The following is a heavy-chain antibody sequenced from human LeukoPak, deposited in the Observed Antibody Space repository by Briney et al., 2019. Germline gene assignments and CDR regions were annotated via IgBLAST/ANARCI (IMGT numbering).Heavy chain of an antibody. CDR2: INHSGST. V-gene: IGHV4-34*01. CDR1: GGSFSGYY. D-gene: IGHD5-18*01. Sequence: SETLSLTCAVYGGSFSGYYWSWIRQPPGEGLEWIGEINHSGSTNYNPSLKSRVTISVDTSKNQFSLKLSSVTAADTAVYYCARDAGYSYGYQVDYWGQGTLVTVSS. J-gene: IGHJ4*02. CDR3: ARDAGYSYGYQVDY.